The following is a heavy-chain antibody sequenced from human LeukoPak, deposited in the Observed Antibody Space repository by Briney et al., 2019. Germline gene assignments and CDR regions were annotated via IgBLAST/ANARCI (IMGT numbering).Heavy chain of an antibody. V-gene: IGHV3-48*03. J-gene: IGHJ3*02. D-gene: IGHD6-19*01. CDR2: ISSSGSTI. CDR3: ARDGGIAVAGDAFDI. CDR1: GFTFSSYE. Sequence: TGGSLRLSCAASGFTFSSYEMNWVRQAPGKGLEWVSYISSSGSTIYYADSVKGRFTISRDNAKNSLYLQMNSLRAEDTAVYYCARDGGIAVAGDAFDIWGQGTMVTVSS.